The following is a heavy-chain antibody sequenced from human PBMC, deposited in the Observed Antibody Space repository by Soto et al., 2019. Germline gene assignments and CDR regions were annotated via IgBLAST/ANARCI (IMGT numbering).Heavy chain of an antibody. CDR3: AKPTGRGVISRGFDY. V-gene: IGHV3-23*01. CDR2: ISGSGGST. J-gene: IGHJ4*02. CDR1: GFTFSSYA. D-gene: IGHD3-10*01. Sequence: EVQLLESGGGLVQPGGSLRLSCAASGFTFSSYAMSWVRQAPGKGLEWVSAISGSGGSTYYADSVKVRFTISRDNSKNSLYRQMTRLRAEDTAVYYCAKPTGRGVISRGFDYWGKGTLVTVSS.